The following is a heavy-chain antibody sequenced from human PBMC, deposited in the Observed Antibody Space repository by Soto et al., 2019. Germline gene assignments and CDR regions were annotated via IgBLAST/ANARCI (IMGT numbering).Heavy chain of an antibody. V-gene: IGHV3-23*01. D-gene: IGHD3-10*01. Sequence: EVQLLESGGGLVQPGGSLTPSCAASGFTFSSYAMSWVRQAPGKGLEWVSGISGSGGNTYYADSVKGRFTISRDNSKNTLYLQMNTLRAEDTAVYYCAKGREGFGNDDFDIWGKGTMVTVSS. CDR1: GFTFSSYA. J-gene: IGHJ3*02. CDR3: AKGREGFGNDDFDI. CDR2: ISGSGGNT.